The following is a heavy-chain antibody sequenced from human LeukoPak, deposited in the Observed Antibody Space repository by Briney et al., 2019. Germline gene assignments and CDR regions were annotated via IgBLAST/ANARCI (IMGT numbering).Heavy chain of an antibody. CDR3: AKGSSSWYYYYYGMDV. CDR1: GFTFSSYA. CDR2: ISGSGGST. V-gene: IGHV3-23*01. J-gene: IGHJ6*02. Sequence: GGSLRLSCAASGFTFSSYAMSWVRQAPGKGLEWVSAISGSGGSTYYADSVKGRFTISRDNSKNTLYLQMNSLRAEDTAVYSCAKGSSSWYYYYYGMDVRGQGTTVTVSS. D-gene: IGHD6-13*01.